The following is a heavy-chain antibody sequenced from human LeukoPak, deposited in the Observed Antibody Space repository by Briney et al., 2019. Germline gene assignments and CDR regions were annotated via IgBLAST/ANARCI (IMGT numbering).Heavy chain of an antibody. J-gene: IGHJ4*02. CDR3: ARDWAYSGSAGFDY. CDR1: GVTFSSYS. CDR2: ISSSSSYI. Sequence: GGSLRLSCAASGVTFSSYSMNWVRQAPGKGLEWVSSISSSSSYIYYADSVKGRSTLSRDNAKNSLYLQMNSLRAEDTAVYYCARDWAYSGSAGFDYWGQGTLVTVSS. D-gene: IGHD1-26*01. V-gene: IGHV3-21*01.